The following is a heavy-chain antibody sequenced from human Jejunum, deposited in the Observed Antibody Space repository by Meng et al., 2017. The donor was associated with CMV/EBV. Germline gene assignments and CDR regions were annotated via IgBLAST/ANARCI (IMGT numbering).Heavy chain of an antibody. Sequence: GFTFKEGWMSWVRQAPGKGLELVGRIKSNADGGTTDIAAPVKGRLTISRDDSKNTVYLRMNSLKIGDTAMYYCTTDGGIGPRPIFDSWGQGTLVTVSS. CDR3: TTDGGIGPRPIFDS. V-gene: IGHV3-15*01. CDR1: GFTFKEGW. D-gene: IGHD6-6*01. J-gene: IGHJ4*02. CDR2: IKSNADGGTT.